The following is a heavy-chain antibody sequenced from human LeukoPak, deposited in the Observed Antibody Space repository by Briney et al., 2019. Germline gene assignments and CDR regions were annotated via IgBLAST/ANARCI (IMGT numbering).Heavy chain of an antibody. CDR3: ASRGSTYGYYEY. J-gene: IGHJ4*02. V-gene: IGHV4-59*01. D-gene: IGHD5-18*01. CDR2: IYFSGIT. Sequence: SETLSLTCTVSGGSITSYYWGWIRQPPGKGLEWIAYIYFSGITNYNPSLKSRVIISVDTSKNQSSLNLSSVTAADTAVYYCASRGSTYGYYEYWGQGTLVTVSS. CDR1: GGSITSYY.